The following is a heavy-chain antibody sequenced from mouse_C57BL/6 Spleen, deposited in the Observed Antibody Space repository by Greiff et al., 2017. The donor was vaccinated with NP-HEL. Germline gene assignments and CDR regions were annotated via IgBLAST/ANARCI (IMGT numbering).Heavy chain of an antibody. J-gene: IGHJ4*01. D-gene: IGHD1-1*02. CDR1: GYAFSSYW. CDR3: ARFEVGYAMDY. Sequence: QVQLKQSGAELVKPGASVKISCKASGYAFSSYWMNWVKQRPGKGLEWIGQIYPGDGDTNYNGKFKGKATLTADKSSSTAYMQLSSLTSEDSAVYFCARFEVGYAMDYWGQGTSVTVSS. V-gene: IGHV1-80*01. CDR2: IYPGDGDT.